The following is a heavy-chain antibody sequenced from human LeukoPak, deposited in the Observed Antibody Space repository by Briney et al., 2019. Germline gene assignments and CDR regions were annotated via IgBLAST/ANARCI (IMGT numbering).Heavy chain of an antibody. J-gene: IGHJ3*02. CDR1: GFTFSSYG. V-gene: IGHV3-23*01. Sequence: PGGSLRLSCAASGFTFSSYGMSWVRQAPGKGPEWVSAISGSGGSTYYADSVKGRFTISRDNSKNTLYLQMNSLRAEDTAVYYCAKDGGYDSSGYYYYAFDIWGQGTVVTVSS. CDR3: AKDGGYDSSGYYYYAFDI. D-gene: IGHD3-22*01. CDR2: ISGSGGST.